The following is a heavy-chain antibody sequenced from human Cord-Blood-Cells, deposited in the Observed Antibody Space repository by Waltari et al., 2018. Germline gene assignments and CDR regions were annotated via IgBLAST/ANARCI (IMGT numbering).Heavy chain of an antibody. V-gene: IGHV4-34*01. Sequence: QVQLQQWGAGLLKPSETLSLTCAVYGGSFSGYYWSWIRQPPGKGLEWIGESNHSGSTNYHPSLKSRVTISVDTSKSQFSLKLSSVTAADTAVYYCARDPDCSGGSCYNYWGQGTLVTVSS. CDR3: ARDPDCSGGSCYNY. CDR2: SNHSGST. D-gene: IGHD2-15*01. J-gene: IGHJ4*02. CDR1: GGSFSGYY.